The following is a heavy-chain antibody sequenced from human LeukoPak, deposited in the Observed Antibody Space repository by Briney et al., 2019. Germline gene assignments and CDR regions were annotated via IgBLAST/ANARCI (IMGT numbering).Heavy chain of an antibody. D-gene: IGHD3-9*01. Sequence: ASVKVSCKASGYTFTSYGISWVRQAPGQGLEWVGWISAYNGNTNYAQKLQGRATMTTDTSTSTAYMELRSLRSDDTAVYYCARAPDNILTGYPNWFDPWGQGTLVTVSS. CDR3: ARAPDNILTGYPNWFDP. CDR1: GYTFTSYG. V-gene: IGHV1-18*01. CDR2: ISAYNGNT. J-gene: IGHJ5*02.